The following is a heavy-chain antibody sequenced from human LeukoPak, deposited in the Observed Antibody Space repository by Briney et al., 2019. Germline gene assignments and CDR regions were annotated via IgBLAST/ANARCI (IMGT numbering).Heavy chain of an antibody. CDR3: ARVGVNYDILTGYYHSYYFDY. D-gene: IGHD3-9*01. CDR1: GGSISSSSYY. CDR2: IYYSGST. J-gene: IGHJ4*02. V-gene: IGHV4-39*07. Sequence: PSETLSLTCTVSGGSISSSSYYWGWIRQPPGKGLEWIGSIYYSGSTYYNPSLKSRVTISVDTSKNQFSLKLSSVTAADTAVYYCARVGVNYDILTGYYHSYYFDYWGQGTLVTVSS.